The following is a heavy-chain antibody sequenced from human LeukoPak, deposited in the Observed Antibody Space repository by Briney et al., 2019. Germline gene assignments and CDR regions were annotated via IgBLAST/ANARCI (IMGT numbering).Heavy chain of an antibody. V-gene: IGHV4-39*07. CDR1: GGSISSNIYY. Sequence: SETLSLTCTVSGGSISSNIYYWAWIRRPPGKGLEWIATVSYSGNTYYNPSLQSRLTISVETSKTQFSLRLTSVTAADTAVYYCASRYCGGDCYYAYWGQGSLVTVSS. CDR2: VSYSGNT. CDR3: ASRYCGGDCYYAY. J-gene: IGHJ4*02. D-gene: IGHD2-21*02.